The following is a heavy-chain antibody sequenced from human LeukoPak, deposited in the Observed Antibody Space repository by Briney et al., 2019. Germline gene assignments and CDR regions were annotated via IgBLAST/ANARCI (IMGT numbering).Heavy chain of an antibody. J-gene: IGHJ6*02. Sequence: GGSLSLSCAASGFTFSSYAMHWVRQAPGKGLEGVAVISYDGSNKYCADSVKGRFTISRDNSKNTLYLQMNSLRAEDTAVYYCVRDSNTYSSPYYYGMDVWGHGTAVTVSS. CDR2: ISYDGSNK. V-gene: IGHV3-30-3*01. CDR3: VRDSNTYSSPYYYGMDV. CDR1: GFTFSSYA. D-gene: IGHD2-15*01.